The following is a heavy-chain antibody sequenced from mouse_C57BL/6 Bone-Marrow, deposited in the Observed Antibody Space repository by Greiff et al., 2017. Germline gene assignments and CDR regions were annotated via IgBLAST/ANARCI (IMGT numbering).Heavy chain of an antibody. Sequence: EVKLVESGGGLVKPGGSLKLSCAASGFTFSSYAMSWVRQTPEKRLEWVATISDGGSYTYYPDNVKGRFTISRDNAKNNLYLQMSHLKSEDTAMYYCEAYGSSYEGFAYWGQGTLVTVSA. V-gene: IGHV5-4*03. J-gene: IGHJ3*01. CDR3: EAYGSSYEGFAY. D-gene: IGHD1-1*01. CDR1: GFTFSSYA. CDR2: ISDGGSYT.